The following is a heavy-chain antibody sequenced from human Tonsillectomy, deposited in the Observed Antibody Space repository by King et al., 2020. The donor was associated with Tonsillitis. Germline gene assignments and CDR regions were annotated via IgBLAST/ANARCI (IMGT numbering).Heavy chain of an antibody. D-gene: IGHD2-2*01. CDR3: ARNRLYPLPFDY. CDR1: GGSISSSTYY. J-gene: IGHJ4*02. V-gene: IGHV4-39*01. CDR2: IYYIGST. Sequence: QLQESGPGLVKPSETLSLTCTVSGGSISSSTYYWGWIRQPPGKGLGWIGSIYYIGSTYYNPSLKSRVTISINTSKNQFSLKLSSVSAADTAVYYCARNRLYPLPFDYWGQGTLVTVSS.